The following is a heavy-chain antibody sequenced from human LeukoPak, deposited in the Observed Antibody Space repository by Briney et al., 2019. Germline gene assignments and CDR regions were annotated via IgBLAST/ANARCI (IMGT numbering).Heavy chain of an antibody. CDR3: ARGVVVTATFFYYYYMDV. D-gene: IGHD2-21*02. Sequence: PSETLSLTCTVSGGSISSYYWSWIRQPAGKGLEWIGRIYTSGSTNYNPSLKSRVTMSVDTSKNQFSLKLSSVTAADTAVYYCARGVVVTATFFYYYYMDVWGKGTTVTISS. CDR1: GGSISSYY. CDR2: IYTSGST. J-gene: IGHJ6*03. V-gene: IGHV4-4*07.